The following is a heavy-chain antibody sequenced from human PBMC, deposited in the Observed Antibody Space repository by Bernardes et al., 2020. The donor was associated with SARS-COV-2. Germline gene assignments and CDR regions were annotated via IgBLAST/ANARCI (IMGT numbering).Heavy chain of an antibody. D-gene: IGHD3-22*01. CDR1: AFTFGNYA. CDR2: IRIKTYGGAT. CDR3: TRVSASVPPGYYYDSSDY. J-gene: IGHJ4*02. V-gene: IGHV3-49*04. Sequence: GGSLSLSCSASAFTFGNYAMNWVRPAPGKGLEWISFIRIKTYGGATEYAASVKGRFTISRDDSKSIAYLQMDSLKIEDTAVYYCTRVSASVPPGYYYDSSDYWGQGTLVTVAS.